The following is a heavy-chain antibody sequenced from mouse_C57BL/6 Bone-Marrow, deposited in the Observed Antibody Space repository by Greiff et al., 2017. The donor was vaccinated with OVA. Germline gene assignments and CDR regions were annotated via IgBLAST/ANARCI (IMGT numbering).Heavy chain of an antibody. CDR3: ARSRYGPLRGAMDY. D-gene: IGHD1-1*01. Sequence: EVQLQQSGPVLVKPGASVKMSCKASGYTFTDYYMNWVKQSHGKSLEWIGVINPYNGGTSYNQKFKGKATLTVDKSSSTAYMELNSLTSEDSAVDDGARSRYGPLRGAMDYWGQGTSVTVAS. V-gene: IGHV1-19*01. J-gene: IGHJ4*01. CDR1: GYTFTDYY. CDR2: INPYNGGT.